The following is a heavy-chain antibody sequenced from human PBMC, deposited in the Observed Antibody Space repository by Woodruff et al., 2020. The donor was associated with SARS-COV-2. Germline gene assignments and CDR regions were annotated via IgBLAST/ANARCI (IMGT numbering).Heavy chain of an antibody. J-gene: IGHJ4*02. CDR3: ARDPRRRPSGFDY. D-gene: IGHD6-25*01. Sequence: RDNSKNTLYLQMNSLRAEDTAVYYCARDPRRRPSGFDYWGQGTLVTVSS. V-gene: IGHV3-30*01.